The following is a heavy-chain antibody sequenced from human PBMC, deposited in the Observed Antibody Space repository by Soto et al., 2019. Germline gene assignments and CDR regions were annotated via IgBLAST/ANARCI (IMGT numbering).Heavy chain of an antibody. D-gene: IGHD6-19*01. J-gene: IGHJ4*02. CDR3: ARQVVGLAVTQD. Sequence: VHLQQWGAGLLKPSETLSLTCAVYGESLSDYYWSWIRQSPGEGLERIGEFKHSGDTNYNPSLKNRVTIFGDTSKSQLFLPLTSVTAADTAIYYGARQVVGLAVTQDWGQGTLVTVSS. V-gene: IGHV4-34*02. CDR2: FKHSGDT. CDR1: GESLSDYY.